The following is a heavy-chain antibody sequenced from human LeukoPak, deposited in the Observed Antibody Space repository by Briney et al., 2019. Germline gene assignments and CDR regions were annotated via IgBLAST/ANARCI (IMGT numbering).Heavy chain of an antibody. CDR1: GFTFSIYA. Sequence: GGSPRLSCAASGFTFSIYAIHWVRQAPGKGLEWVAVISHDGSTTYYADSVKGRFTISRDNSKNTLYLQMDTLGAEDTAVYYCARAVVGKEDLDYWGQGTLVTVSS. CDR2: ISHDGSTT. CDR3: ARAVVGKEDLDY. V-gene: IGHV3-30*04. D-gene: IGHD6-19*01. J-gene: IGHJ4*02.